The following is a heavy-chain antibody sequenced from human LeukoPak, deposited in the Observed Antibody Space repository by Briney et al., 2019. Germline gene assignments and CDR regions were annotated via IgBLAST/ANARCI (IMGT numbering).Heavy chain of an antibody. CDR3: ARHYKYSSGWYHLGY. D-gene: IGHD6-19*01. CDR1: GGSISSYY. J-gene: IGHJ4*02. V-gene: IGHV4-59*08. CDR2: IYYSGST. Sequence: SETLSLTCTVSGGSISSYYWSWIRQPPGKGLEWIGYIYYSGSTNYNPSLKSRVTISVDTSKNQFSLKLSSVTAADTAVYYCARHYKYSSGWYHLGYWGQGTLVTVSS.